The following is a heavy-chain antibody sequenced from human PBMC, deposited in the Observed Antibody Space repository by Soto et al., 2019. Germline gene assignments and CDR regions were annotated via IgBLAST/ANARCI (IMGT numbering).Heavy chain of an antibody. D-gene: IGHD3-16*01. CDR3: AREGEMPYYYYGLDV. CDR1: GYTFTTYG. Sequence: ASVKVSCKASGYTFTTYGISWVRQAPGQGLEWMGWISGYDGHTKYAQKFQGRVIMTTDTSTSTVYMDLRSLRSDDTAVYYCAREGEMPYYYYGLDVWGQGTTVTVSS. CDR2: ISGYDGHT. V-gene: IGHV1-18*01. J-gene: IGHJ6*02.